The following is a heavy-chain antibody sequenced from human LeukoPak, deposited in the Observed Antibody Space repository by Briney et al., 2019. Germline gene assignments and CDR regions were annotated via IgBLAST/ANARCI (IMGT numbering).Heavy chain of an antibody. J-gene: IGHJ3*02. CDR1: GGTFSSYA. D-gene: IGHD7-27*01. CDR3: ATEIDSLELTGDWDAFDI. V-gene: IGHV1-69*06. CDR2: IIPIFGTA. Sequence: ASVKVSCKASGGTFSSYAISWVRQAPGQGLEWMGGIIPIFGTANYAQKFQGRVTMTEDTSTDTAYMELSSLRSEDTAVYYCATEIDSLELTGDWDAFDIWGQGTMVTVSS.